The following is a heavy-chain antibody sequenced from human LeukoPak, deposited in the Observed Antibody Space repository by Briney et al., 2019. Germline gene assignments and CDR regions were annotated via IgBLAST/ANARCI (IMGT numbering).Heavy chain of an antibody. Sequence: PSETLSLTCSVPGGPIRSYYWSWIPQPPGKGLEWLGYIHYSGSPYYNPSLKSRVTISVDTSKNQFSLKVTSVTAADTAVYYCARDRRAGQSGYWFDPWGQGTLVTVSS. J-gene: IGHJ5*02. V-gene: IGHV4-59*01. CDR1: GGPIRSYY. D-gene: IGHD3-22*01. CDR2: IHYSGSP. CDR3: ARDRRAGQSGYWFDP.